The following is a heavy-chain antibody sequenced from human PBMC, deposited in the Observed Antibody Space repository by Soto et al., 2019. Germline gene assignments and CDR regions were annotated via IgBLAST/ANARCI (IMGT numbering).Heavy chain of an antibody. D-gene: IGHD4-17*01. CDR1: GFTFSSYA. Sequence: EVQLLESGGGLVQPGGSLRLSCAASGFTFSSYAMSWVRQAPGKGLEWVSAISGSGGSTYYGDSVKGRFTISRDSTKNMLYLQMNSLRAEDTAVYYCAKGLIPYGDYVRRVFDYWGQGTLVTVSS. CDR3: AKGLIPYGDYVRRVFDY. CDR2: ISGSGGST. V-gene: IGHV3-23*01. J-gene: IGHJ4*02.